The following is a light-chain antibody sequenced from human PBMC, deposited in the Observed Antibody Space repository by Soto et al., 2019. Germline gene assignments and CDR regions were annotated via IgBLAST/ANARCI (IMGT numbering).Light chain of an antibody. Sequence: DIQLTQSPSFLSASVGDRVTITCRASLGIRDYLAWYQQKPGRVPRLLIYSASTLHSGVPSRFSGSGSGTEFTLTISSLQPDDFATYYCQHYNSYSEAFGQGTKVELK. J-gene: IGKJ1*01. CDR1: LGIRDY. CDR3: QHYNSYSEA. CDR2: SAS. V-gene: IGKV1-9*01.